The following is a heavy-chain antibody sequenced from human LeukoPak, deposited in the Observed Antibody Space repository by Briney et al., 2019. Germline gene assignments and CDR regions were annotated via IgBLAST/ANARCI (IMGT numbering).Heavy chain of an antibody. D-gene: IGHD3-3*01. J-gene: IGHJ4*02. V-gene: IGHV1-46*01. CDR3: ARGDLYDFWSGYPFDY. CDR1: GYTFTSYY. Sequence: ASVKVSCKASGYTFTSYYMHWVRQAPGQGLEWMGIINPSGGSTSYAQKFQGRVTMTRDMSTSTVYMELSSLRSEDTAVYYCARGDLYDFWSGYPFDYWGQGTLVTVSS. CDR2: INPSGGST.